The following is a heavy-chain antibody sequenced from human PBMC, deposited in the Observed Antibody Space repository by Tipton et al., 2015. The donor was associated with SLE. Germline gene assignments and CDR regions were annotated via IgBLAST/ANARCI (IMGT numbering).Heavy chain of an antibody. CDR1: GGSFSDYY. J-gene: IGHJ3*01. D-gene: IGHD1-26*01. V-gene: IGHV4-34*01. CDR2: INHTGGT. CDR3: VRERKYVVRFRELVAPDL. Sequence: TLSLTCAVYGGSFSDYYWSWIRQTPGEGLEWIGEINHTGGTNYNPSLESRVTMSVDTSKNQFSLKLSSVTAADTAMYYCVRERKYVVRFRELVAPDLWGQGTAINVSS.